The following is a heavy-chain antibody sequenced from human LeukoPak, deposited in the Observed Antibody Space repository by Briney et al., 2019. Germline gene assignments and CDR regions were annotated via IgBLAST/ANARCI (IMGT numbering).Heavy chain of an antibody. J-gene: IGHJ4*02. D-gene: IGHD6-6*01. CDR1: GYTFTSYD. Sequence: ASVKVSCKASGYTFTSYDINWVRQATGQGLEWMGWINPNSGGTNYAQKFQGRVTMTRDTSISTAYMELSRLRSDDTAVYYCARGLSIAARPDYFDYWGQGTLVTVSS. CDR3: ARGLSIAARPDYFDY. V-gene: IGHV1-2*02. CDR2: INPNSGGT.